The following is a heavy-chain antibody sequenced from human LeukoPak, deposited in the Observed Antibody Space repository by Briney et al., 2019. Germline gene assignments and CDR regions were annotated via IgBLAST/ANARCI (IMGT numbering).Heavy chain of an antibody. J-gene: IGHJ4*02. Sequence: GGSLRLSCVASGFSFASYDIHWVRQAPGKGLEWVTFIESDGSKEYYADSVKGRFTISGDNSMNTVNVQMNSLRPEDTAVYYCAKEGSGWYYLDYWGQGTVVTVSA. V-gene: IGHV3-30*02. CDR1: GFSFASYD. CDR3: AKEGSGWYYLDY. CDR2: IESDGSKE. D-gene: IGHD6-19*01.